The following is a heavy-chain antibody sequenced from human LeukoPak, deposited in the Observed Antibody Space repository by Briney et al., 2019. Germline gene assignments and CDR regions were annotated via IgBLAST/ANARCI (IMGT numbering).Heavy chain of an antibody. V-gene: IGHV3-21*01. CDR3: ARGRPDYYDTSGYVNY. CDR2: ISSSTNYI. D-gene: IGHD3-22*01. J-gene: IGHJ4*02. Sequence: PGGSLRLSCAASGFTFSSYSMTWVRQAPGKGLEWVSSISSSTNYIYYADSVKGRFTISRDNAKNSLYLQMNSLRVEDTAAYYCARGRPDYYDTSGYVNYWGQGTLVTVSS. CDR1: GFTFSSYS.